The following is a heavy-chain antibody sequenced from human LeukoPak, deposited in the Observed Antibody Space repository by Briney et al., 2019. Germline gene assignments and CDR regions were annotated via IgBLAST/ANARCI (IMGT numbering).Heavy chain of an antibody. V-gene: IGHV3-53*01. CDR3: ARAIQQAGPHYYYYYYMDV. D-gene: IGHD6-13*01. CDR2: TCSGGST. CDR1: GFTVSSTY. J-gene: IGHJ6*03. Sequence: PGGSLRLSCAASGFTVSSTYMSWVRQAPGKGLEWVSITCSGGSTYYADSVKGRFTISRDSSKNTLNLQMNGLRADDTAVYYCARAIQQAGPHYYYYYYMDVWGKGTTVTVSS.